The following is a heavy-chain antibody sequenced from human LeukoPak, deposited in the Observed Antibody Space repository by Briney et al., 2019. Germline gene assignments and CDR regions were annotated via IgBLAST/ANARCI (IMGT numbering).Heavy chain of an antibody. D-gene: IGHD1-14*01. V-gene: IGHV1-18*01. Sequence: ASVKVSCKASGYTFTSYGISWVRQAPGQGLEWMGWISAYNGNTNYAQKLQGRVTMTTDTSTSTAYMELRSLRSDDTAVYYCAVVGAPDRGTSYYYMDVWGKGTTVTVSS. CDR2: ISAYNGNT. J-gene: IGHJ6*03. CDR3: AVVGAPDRGTSYYYMDV. CDR1: GYTFTSYG.